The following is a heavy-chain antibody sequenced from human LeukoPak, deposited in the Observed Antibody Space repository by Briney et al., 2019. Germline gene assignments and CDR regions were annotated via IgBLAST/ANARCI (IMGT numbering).Heavy chain of an antibody. CDR1: GFSLSTSGVG. CDR2: IYWNDDK. J-gene: IGHJ4*02. CDR3: AHSRAWNYYDSSGPYWGY. V-gene: IGHV2-5*01. Sequence: SGPTLVNPTQPLTLTCTFSGFSLSTSGVGVGWIRQPPGKALEWLALIYWNDDKRYSPSLKSRLTITKDTSKNQVVLTMTNMDPVDTATYYCAHSRAWNYYDSSGPYWGYWGQGTLVTVSS. D-gene: IGHD3-22*01.